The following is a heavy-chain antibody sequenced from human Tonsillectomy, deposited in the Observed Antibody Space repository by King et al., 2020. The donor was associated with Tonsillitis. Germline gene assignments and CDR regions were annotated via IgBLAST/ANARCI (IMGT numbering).Heavy chain of an antibody. D-gene: IGHD4-17*01. V-gene: IGHV3-30*18. J-gene: IGHJ1*01. Sequence: GQLVQSGGGVVQPGRSLRLSCAASGFTFSSYGMHWGRQAPGKGLEWGAVISYYGRNKYYTEFGKGRFTISRDNSKNTLYLQMNSLRAEDTAVYYCAKDRNYGDPAEYFQHWGHGTLVTVSS. CDR3: AKDRNYGDPAEYFQH. CDR2: ISYYGRNK. CDR1: GFTFSSYG.